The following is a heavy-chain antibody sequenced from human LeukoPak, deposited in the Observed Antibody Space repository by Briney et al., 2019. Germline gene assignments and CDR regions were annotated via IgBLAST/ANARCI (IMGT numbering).Heavy chain of an antibody. V-gene: IGHV4-4*02. CDR2: IYHSGST. Sequence: SETLSLTCAVSGGSISSSNWGSRVRQPPGKGLELIVEIYHSGSTNYNPSLKRRVTLSVDKSKNPFPLKLSSVTAAHTALYYCARGLSPWGQGTLVTVSS. J-gene: IGHJ4*02. D-gene: IGHD2-2*01. CDR1: GGSISSSNW. CDR3: ARGLSP.